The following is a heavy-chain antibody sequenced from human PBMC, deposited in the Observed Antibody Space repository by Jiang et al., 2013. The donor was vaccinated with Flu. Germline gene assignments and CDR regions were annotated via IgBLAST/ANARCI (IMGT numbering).Heavy chain of an antibody. J-gene: IGHJ4*02. Sequence: GLVQPGGSLRLSCAASGFTFSSYWMSWVRQAPGKGLEWVANIKQDGSEKYYVDSVKGRFTISRDNAKNSLYLQMNSLRAEDTAVYYCASRGKNYYDSSGYYYYWGQGTLVTVSS. CDR1: GFTFSSYW. V-gene: IGHV3-7*03. D-gene: IGHD3-22*01. CDR2: IKQDGSEK. CDR3: ASRGKNYYDSSGYYYY.